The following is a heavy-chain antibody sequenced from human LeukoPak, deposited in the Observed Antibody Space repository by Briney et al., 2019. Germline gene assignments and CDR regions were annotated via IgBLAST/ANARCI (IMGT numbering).Heavy chain of an antibody. CDR2: IYHSGST. J-gene: IGHJ6*04. V-gene: IGHV4-30-2*01. CDR1: GGSISSGGYS. D-gene: IGHD3-10*01. Sequence: SETLSLTCAVSGGSISSGGYSWSWLRQPPGTGLEWIGYIYHSGSTYYNPSLKSRVTISVDRSKNQFSLKLSSVTAADTAVYYCARGPHVEIQGVIITYYYYGMDVWGKGTTVTVSS. CDR3: ARGPHVEIQGVIITYYYYGMDV.